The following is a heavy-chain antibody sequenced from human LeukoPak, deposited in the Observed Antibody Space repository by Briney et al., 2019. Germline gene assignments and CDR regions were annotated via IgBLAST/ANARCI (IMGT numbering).Heavy chain of an antibody. J-gene: IGHJ4*02. CDR1: GFTFDDYA. Sequence: GRSLRLSCAASGFTFDDYAMHWVRQAPEEGLEWVSGISWNSGSIGYADSVKGRFTISRDNAKNSLYLQMNSLRAEDAAVYYCARALDEGARFDYWGQGTLVTVSS. CDR3: ARALDEGARFDY. V-gene: IGHV3-9*01. CDR2: ISWNSGSI.